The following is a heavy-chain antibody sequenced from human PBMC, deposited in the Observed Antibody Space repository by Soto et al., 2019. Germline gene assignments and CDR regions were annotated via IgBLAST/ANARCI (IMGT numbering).Heavy chain of an antibody. D-gene: IGHD2-15*01. CDR3: SREGAVAILRGMDV. V-gene: IGHV1-69*12. CDR1: GGTFSSYA. J-gene: IGHJ6*02. Sequence: QVQLVQSGAEVKKPGSSVKVSCKASGGTFSSYAISWVRQAPGQGLEWMGGINPIFGTANYAQKFQGRVTSTAGESTSTAYVGLSSLRSEDTAVYYCSREGAVAILRGMDVWGQGTAVTVSS. CDR2: INPIFGTA.